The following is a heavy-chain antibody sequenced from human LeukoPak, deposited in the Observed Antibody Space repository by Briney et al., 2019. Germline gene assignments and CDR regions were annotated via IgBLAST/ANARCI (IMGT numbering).Heavy chain of an antibody. V-gene: IGHV1-8*03. CDR2: MNPNSGNT. J-gene: IGHJ4*02. Sequence: ASVKVSCKASGYTFTSYDINWVRQATGQGLEWMGWMNPNSGNTGYAQQFQGRVTITRNTSISTAYMELSSLRSEDTAVYYCARGITYYGSGSYPLWGRGTLVTVSS. CDR1: GYTFTSYD. CDR3: ARGITYYGSGSYPL. D-gene: IGHD3-10*01.